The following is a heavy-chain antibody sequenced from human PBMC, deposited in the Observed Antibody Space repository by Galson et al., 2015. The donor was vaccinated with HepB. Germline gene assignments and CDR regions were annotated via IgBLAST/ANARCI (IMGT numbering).Heavy chain of an antibody. CDR2: INHGGNT. CDR1: GGSFSNYY. D-gene: IGHD5-24*01. J-gene: IGHJ2*01. Sequence: TLSLTCVVYGGSFSNYYWGWIRQPPGKGLEWIGEINHGGNTNYMPSLKSRVTMSVDTSKSQFSLKLTSITAADTAIYYCARRRRWLQSRWHFDLWGRGTLVTVSS. CDR3: ARRRRWLQSRWHFDL. V-gene: IGHV4-34*01.